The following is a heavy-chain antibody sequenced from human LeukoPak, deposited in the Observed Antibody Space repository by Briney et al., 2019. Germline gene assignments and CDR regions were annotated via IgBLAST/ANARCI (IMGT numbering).Heavy chain of an antibody. Sequence: SETLSLTCAVYGGSFSGYYWSWIRQPPGKGLEWIGEINHSGSTNYNPYLKSRVTISVDTSKNQFSLKLSSVTAADTAVYYCARGRRKYYYDSSGCIETWGQGTLVTVSS. CDR2: INHSGST. CDR1: GGSFSGYY. J-gene: IGHJ5*02. D-gene: IGHD3-22*01. V-gene: IGHV4-34*01. CDR3: ARGRRKYYYDSSGCIET.